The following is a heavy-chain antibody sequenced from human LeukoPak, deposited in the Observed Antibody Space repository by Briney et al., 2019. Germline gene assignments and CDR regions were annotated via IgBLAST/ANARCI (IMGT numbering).Heavy chain of an antibody. CDR1: GFTFSSYS. CDR2: ISSSSSTI. CDR3: ASSWSGYSPYYYYYYYMDV. D-gene: IGHD3-3*01. Sequence: GGSLRLSCAASGFTFSSYSMNWVRQAPGKGLEWVSYISSSSSTIYYADSVKGRFTISRDNAKNSLYLQMNSLRAEDTAVYYCASSWSGYSPYYYYYYYMDVWGKGTTVTVSS. J-gene: IGHJ6*03. V-gene: IGHV3-48*01.